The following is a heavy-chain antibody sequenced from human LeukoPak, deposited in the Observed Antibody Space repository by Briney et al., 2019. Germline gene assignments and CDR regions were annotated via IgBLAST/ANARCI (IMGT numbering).Heavy chain of an antibody. V-gene: IGHV3-30*02. CDR1: GFNFYDYG. CDR2: IRYDGSSI. Sequence: PGGSLRLSCAASGFNFYDYGMHWVRQAPGKGLEWVAFIRYDGSSIYYADSVKGRFTISRDNAKNSLYLQMNSLRAEDTAVYYCARVIPKLFDFWPEDYWGQGTLVTVSS. J-gene: IGHJ4*02. CDR3: ARVIPKLFDFWPEDY. D-gene: IGHD3/OR15-3a*01.